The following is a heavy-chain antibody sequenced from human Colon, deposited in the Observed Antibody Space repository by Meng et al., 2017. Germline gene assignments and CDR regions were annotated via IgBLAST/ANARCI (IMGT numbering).Heavy chain of an antibody. CDR2: IFSDGSNI. CDR3: ARDRGACTGGRCYSTYFDY. J-gene: IGHJ4*02. Sequence: GGSLRLSCAASGFTYSNYGMHWVRQAPGKGLEWVAVIFSDGSNIHYGDSVEGRFTISRDNYKKTLYLQMNSLRAEDTAVYYCARDRGACTGGRCYSTYFDYWGQGTLVTVSS. D-gene: IGHD2-15*01. CDR1: GFTYSNYG. V-gene: IGHV3-33*01.